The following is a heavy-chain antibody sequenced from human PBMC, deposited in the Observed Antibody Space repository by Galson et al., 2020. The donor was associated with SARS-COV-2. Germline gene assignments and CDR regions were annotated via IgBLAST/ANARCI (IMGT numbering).Heavy chain of an antibody. CDR3: SRDISAGNYGYYNAMDV. D-gene: IGHD4-4*01. CDR2: ISWDGGNT. Sequence: GGSLRLSCAASGFTFDDYAMHWVRQAPGKGLEWVSLISWDGGNTYYADSVKGRFNISRDNSKNSLYLQMNSLRAEDSALYYCSRDISAGNYGYYNAMDVWGQGTTVTVSS. J-gene: IGHJ6*02. CDR1: GFTFDDYA. V-gene: IGHV3-43D*03.